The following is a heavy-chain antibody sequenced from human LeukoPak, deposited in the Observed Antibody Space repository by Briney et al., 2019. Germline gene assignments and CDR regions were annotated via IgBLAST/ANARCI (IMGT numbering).Heavy chain of an antibody. Sequence: SETLSLTCAVYGGSSSGYYWSWIRQPPGKGLEWIGEINHSGSTNYNPSLKSRVTISVDTSKNQFSLKLSSVTAADTAVYYCARGRVPVYYDSSGYGRHFGYWGQGTLVTVSS. CDR3: ARGRVPVYYDSSGYGRHFGY. CDR1: GGSSSGYY. J-gene: IGHJ4*02. V-gene: IGHV4-34*01. D-gene: IGHD3-22*01. CDR2: INHSGST.